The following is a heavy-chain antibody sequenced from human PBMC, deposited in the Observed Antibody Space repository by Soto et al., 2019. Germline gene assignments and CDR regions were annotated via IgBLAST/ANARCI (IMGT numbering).Heavy chain of an antibody. J-gene: IGHJ4*02. CDR2: VRGSGGAA. CDR3: AKGWSSSAWDSHYFDS. Sequence: EVQLLESCGGLVQPGGSLRLSCAASGFTFSNYAMRWVRQAPGKGLEWVAAVRGSGGAAYYADSVKGRFTISRDNAKNTMSLSMNSLRADDSAVYYCAKGWSSSAWDSHYFDSWGQGIRVTVSS. V-gene: IGHV3-23*01. CDR1: GFTFSNYA. D-gene: IGHD3-3*01.